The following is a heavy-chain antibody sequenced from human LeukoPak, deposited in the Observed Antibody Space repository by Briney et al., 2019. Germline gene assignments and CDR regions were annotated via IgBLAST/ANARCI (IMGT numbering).Heavy chain of an antibody. J-gene: IGHJ4*02. V-gene: IGHV3-53*01. CDR2: IYSAGPT. CDR1: GFIVSNNY. D-gene: IGHD5-12*01. CDR3: GRVSVAGWLPIDY. Sequence: GGSLRLSCAASGFIVSNNYMTWVRQAPGKGLEWLSIIYSAGPTDYADSVKGRFAISRDDSKNTVYLQMNSLTAEDTAAYYCGRVSVAGWLPIDYWGQGILVTVSS.